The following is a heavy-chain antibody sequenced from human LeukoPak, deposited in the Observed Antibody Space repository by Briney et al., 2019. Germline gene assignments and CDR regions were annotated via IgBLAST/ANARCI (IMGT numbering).Heavy chain of an antibody. V-gene: IGHV3-49*03. CDR3: TTVGALGYSSSWYVPNDY. Sequence: GGSLRLSCTASGFTFGDYAMSWFRQAPGKGLEWVGFIRSKAYGGTTEYAASVKGRFTISRDDSKSIAYLQMNSLKTEDTAVYYCTTVGALGYSSSWYVPNDYWGQGTLVTVSS. D-gene: IGHD6-13*01. J-gene: IGHJ4*02. CDR2: IRSKAYGGTT. CDR1: GFTFGDYA.